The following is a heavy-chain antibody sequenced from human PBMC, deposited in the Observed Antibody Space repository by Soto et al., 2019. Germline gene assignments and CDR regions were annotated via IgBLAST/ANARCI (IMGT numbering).Heavy chain of an antibody. CDR3: ARKSSSSSWFDP. J-gene: IGHJ5*02. CDR2: IIPIVGTA. D-gene: IGHD6-6*01. V-gene: IGHV1-69*13. CDR1: GGTFSSYA. Sequence: GASVKVSCKASGGTFSSYAISWVRQAPGQGLEWMGGIIPIVGTANYAQKFQGRVTITADDSTSTAYMELSSLRSEDTAVYYCARKSSSSSWFDPWGQGTLVTVSS.